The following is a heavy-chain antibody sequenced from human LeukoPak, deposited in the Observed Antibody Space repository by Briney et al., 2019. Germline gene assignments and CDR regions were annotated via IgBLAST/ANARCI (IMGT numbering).Heavy chain of an antibody. CDR1: GFTFSSYG. CDR2: ISYVGSNK. J-gene: IGHJ6*02. Sequence: PGRSLRLSCAASGFTFSSYGIHWVRQAPGKGLEWVAVISYVGSNKYYAGSVKGRFTISRDNSQNTLYLQMNSLRAEDTAVYYCAKDLISGTTNYYYGMDVWGQGTTVTVSS. CDR3: AKDLISGTTNYYYGMDV. D-gene: IGHD1-20*01. V-gene: IGHV3-30*18.